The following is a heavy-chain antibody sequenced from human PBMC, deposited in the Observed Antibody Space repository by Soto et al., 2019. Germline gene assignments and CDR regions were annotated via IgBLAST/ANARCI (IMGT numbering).Heavy chain of an antibody. CDR2: FSRDLVSP. Sequence: VGSLRLCCAAAGFTFNNFDMHWVRQAPGEGLKWVAGFSRDLVSPLYGDSVKGRFTISRDNSKNTLYLQMNSLRVEDAAIYYCVKEGRVGVDGFDFWGQGTLVTVSS. CDR3: VKEGRVGVDGFDF. D-gene: IGHD1-26*01. J-gene: IGHJ4*02. CDR1: GFTFNNFD. V-gene: IGHV3-23*01.